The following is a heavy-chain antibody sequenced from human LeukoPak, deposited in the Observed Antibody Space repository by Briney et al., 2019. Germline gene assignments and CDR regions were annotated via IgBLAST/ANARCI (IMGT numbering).Heavy chain of an antibody. Sequence: GGSLRLSCAASGFTFRDYYMRWIRQAPGKGLEWVSYISSSGSTIYYADSVKGRFTISRDNAKNSLYLQMNSMRAEDTAVYYCASTVDTAVVTSSNYWGQGTLVTVSS. CDR1: GFTFRDYY. CDR3: ASTVDTAVVTSSNY. J-gene: IGHJ4*02. CDR2: ISSSGSTI. V-gene: IGHV3-11*01. D-gene: IGHD5-18*01.